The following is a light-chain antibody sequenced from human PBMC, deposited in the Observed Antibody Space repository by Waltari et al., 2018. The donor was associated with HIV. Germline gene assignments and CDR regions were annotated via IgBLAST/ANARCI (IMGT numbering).Light chain of an antibody. CDR1: QNINRY. J-gene: IGKJ2*01. Sequence: DIQITQSPSSLFASVGDRVSITCRASQNINRYLNWYQQKPGKAPKLLIYVVSSLQSGVPSRFSGSGSGTDFTLTITSLQPEDFATYYCQESSNTPYTFGQGTKLKIK. V-gene: IGKV1-39*01. CDR2: VVS. CDR3: QESSNTPYT.